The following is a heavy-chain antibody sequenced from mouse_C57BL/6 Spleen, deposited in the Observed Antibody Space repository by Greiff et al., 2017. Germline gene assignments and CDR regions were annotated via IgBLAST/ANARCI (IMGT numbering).Heavy chain of an antibody. CDR2: IWRGGST. CDR1: GFSLTSYG. CDR3: AKNPLYSNYSYYYAMDY. D-gene: IGHD2-5*01. J-gene: IGHJ4*01. Sequence: VKLVESGPGLVQPSQSLSITCTVSGFSLTSYGVHWVRQSPGKGLEWLGVIWRGGSTDYNAAFMSRLSITKDNSKSQVFFKMNSLQADDTAIYYCAKNPLYSNYSYYYAMDYGGQGTSVTVSS. V-gene: IGHV2-5*01.